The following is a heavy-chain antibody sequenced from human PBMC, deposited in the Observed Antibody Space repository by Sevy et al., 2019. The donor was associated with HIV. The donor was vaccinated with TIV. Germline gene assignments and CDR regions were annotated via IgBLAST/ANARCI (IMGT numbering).Heavy chain of an antibody. CDR2: IKQDGSEK. Sequence: GGSLRLSCGASGFIFNSYWMTWVRQAPGKGLEWVATIKQDGSEKYYVDSVKGRFTISRDNVKNSVHLQMSSLRVEDTAMYYCARDYSWGQRTQVTGSS. CDR3: ARDYS. V-gene: IGHV3-7*01. CDR1: GFIFNSYW. J-gene: IGHJ4*02.